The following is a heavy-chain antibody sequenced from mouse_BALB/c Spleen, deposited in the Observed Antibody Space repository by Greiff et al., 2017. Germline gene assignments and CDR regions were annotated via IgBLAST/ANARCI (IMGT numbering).Heavy chain of an antibody. Sequence: EVQGVESGGGLVQPGGSLRLSCATSGFTFTDYYMSWVRQPPGKALEWLGFIRNKANGYTTYYSASVKGRFTISRDNSQSILYLQMNTLRAEDSATYYCARVRRPSYYAMDYWGQGTSVTVSS. D-gene: IGHD2-12*01. CDR1: GFTFTDYY. CDR2: IRNKANGYTT. V-gene: IGHV7-3*02. J-gene: IGHJ4*01. CDR3: ARVRRPSYYAMDY.